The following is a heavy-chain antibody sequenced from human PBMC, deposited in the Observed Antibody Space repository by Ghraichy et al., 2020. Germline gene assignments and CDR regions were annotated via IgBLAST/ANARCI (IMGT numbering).Heavy chain of an antibody. CDR1: GFTFSTYW. V-gene: IGHV3-7*01. CDR2: IKQDGSKK. J-gene: IGHJ6*02. Sequence: GESLNISCAASGFTFSTYWMSWVRQAPGKGLEWVANIKQDGSKKYYVDSVKGRFTLSRDNAKNSLYLQMNSLRAEDTDVYYCARDRWFRSYDYYYYYGMDVWGQGTTVTVSS. CDR3: ARDRWFRSYDYYYYYGMDV. D-gene: IGHD2-15*01.